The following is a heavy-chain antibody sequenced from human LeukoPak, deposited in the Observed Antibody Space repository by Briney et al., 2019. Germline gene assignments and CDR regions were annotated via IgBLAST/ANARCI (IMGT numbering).Heavy chain of an antibody. CDR2: IDWDDDK. CDR3: ARSTYGSGSCSPDY. V-gene: IGHV2-70*11. CDR1: GFSLSTDGMC. D-gene: IGHD3-10*01. Sequence: ESGPALVRPAQTLTLTCTFSGFSLSTDGMCVTWIRQPPGKALEWLARIDWDDDKYYNTSLRTRLTISKDTSKNQVVLTMTNMDPADTATYYCARSTYGSGSCSPDYWGQGTLVTVSS. J-gene: IGHJ4*02.